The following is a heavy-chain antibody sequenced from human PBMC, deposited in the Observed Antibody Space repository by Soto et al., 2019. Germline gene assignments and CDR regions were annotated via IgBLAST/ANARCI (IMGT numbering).Heavy chain of an antibody. J-gene: IGHJ3*02. CDR3: AHSNFRVIVQWLVRGVDAFDI. CDR1: GFSLSTSGVG. Sequence: SGPTLVKPTQTLTLTCTFSGFSLSTSGVGVGWIRQPPGKALEWLALIYWNDDKRYSPSLKSRLTITKDTSKNQVVLTMTNMDPVDTATYYCAHSNFRVIVQWLVRGVDAFDIWGQGTMVTVSS. D-gene: IGHD6-19*01. V-gene: IGHV2-5*01. CDR2: IYWNDDK.